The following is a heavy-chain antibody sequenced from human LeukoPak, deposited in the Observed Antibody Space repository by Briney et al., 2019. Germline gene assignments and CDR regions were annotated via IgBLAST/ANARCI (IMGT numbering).Heavy chain of an antibody. D-gene: IGHD6-13*01. CDR2: IYYSGST. Sequence: SETLSLTCTVSGGSISSYYWGWIRQPPGKGLEWIGSIYYSGSTYYNPSLESRVTISVDTSKNQFSLKLSSVTAADTAVYYCARGTGSSWYPGGNYFDYWGQGTLVTVSS. CDR1: GGSISSYY. CDR3: ARGTGSSWYPGGNYFDY. J-gene: IGHJ4*02. V-gene: IGHV4-39*07.